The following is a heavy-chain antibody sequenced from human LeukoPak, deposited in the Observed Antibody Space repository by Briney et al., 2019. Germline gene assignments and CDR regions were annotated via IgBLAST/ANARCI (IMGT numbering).Heavy chain of an antibody. CDR2: INHSGST. V-gene: IGHV4-34*01. Sequence: SETLSLTCAVYGGSFSGYYWSWIRQPPGKGLEWIGEINHSGSTNYNPSLKSRVTISVDTSKNQISLKLSSVTAADTAVYYCARESVSYSSSWYFDYWGQGTLVTVSS. J-gene: IGHJ4*02. D-gene: IGHD6-13*01. CDR3: ARESVSYSSSWYFDY. CDR1: GGSFSGYY.